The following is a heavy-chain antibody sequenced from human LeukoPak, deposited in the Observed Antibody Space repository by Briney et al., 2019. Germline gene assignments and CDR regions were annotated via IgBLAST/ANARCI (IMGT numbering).Heavy chain of an antibody. CDR1: GGTFISYA. Sequence: ASVKVSCKASGGTFISYAISWVRQAPGQGLEWMGGIIPIFGTANYAQKFEGRVTITADESTSTAYMELSSLRSEDTAVYYCARFLCGGYRKDVWGQGATVTVSS. J-gene: IGHJ6*02. D-gene: IGHD1-26*01. V-gene: IGHV1-69*13. CDR2: IIPIFGTA. CDR3: ARFLCGGYRKDV.